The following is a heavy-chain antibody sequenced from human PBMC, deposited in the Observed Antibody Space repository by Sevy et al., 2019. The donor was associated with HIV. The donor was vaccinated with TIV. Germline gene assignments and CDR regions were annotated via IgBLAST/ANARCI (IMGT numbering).Heavy chain of an antibody. CDR3: ARDLFSGSYYENY. CDR2: IEQDGSDK. D-gene: IGHD1-26*01. CDR1: GFTLSNYW. Sequence: QPGGSLRLSCAASGFTLSNYWMSWVRQAPGKGLEWVANIEQDGSDKYYVDSVKGRFTISRDNAKNSLYLQMNSLRAEDTAVYYCARDLFSGSYYENYWGQGTLVTVSS. J-gene: IGHJ4*02. V-gene: IGHV3-7*01.